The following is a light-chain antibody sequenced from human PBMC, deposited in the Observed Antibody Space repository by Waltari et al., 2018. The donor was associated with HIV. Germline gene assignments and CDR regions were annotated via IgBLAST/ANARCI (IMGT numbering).Light chain of an antibody. V-gene: IGKV3-15*01. CDR2: AAS. Sequence: ETVLTHSPVTLSVSPGARVTLSCRASQSVSGNLVWYQQKPGQAPRLLIYAASSRATDIPARFSGSGSGTDYTLTISNLQSEDSAVYYCQQNIHWPPYTFGQGTKLEIK. CDR1: QSVSGN. CDR3: QQNIHWPPYT. J-gene: IGKJ2*01.